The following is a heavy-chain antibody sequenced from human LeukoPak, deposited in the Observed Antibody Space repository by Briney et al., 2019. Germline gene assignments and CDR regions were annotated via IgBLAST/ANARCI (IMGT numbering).Heavy chain of an antibody. CDR1: GGSFSGYY. V-gene: IGHV4-34*01. CDR2: INHSGST. CDR3: ARGGHFFDV. J-gene: IGHJ6*03. Sequence: SETLSLTCVVYGGSFSGYYWSWIRQPPGKGLEWIGEINHSGSTDYNPSLKSRVTVSRDTSKNQFSLKLTSVTAADTAVYYCARGGHFFDVWGKGTTGTVSS.